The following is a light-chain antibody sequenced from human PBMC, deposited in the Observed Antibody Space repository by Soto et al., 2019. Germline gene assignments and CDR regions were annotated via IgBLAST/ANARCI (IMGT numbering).Light chain of an antibody. V-gene: IGKV1-12*01. J-gene: IGKJ2*01. CDR3: LQSDSFPHT. CDR2: AAS. CDR1: QGISTW. Sequence: DIQMTQSPSSVTASVGDRVTITCRASQGISTWLAWYQQKPGQAPKLLIYAASSLQSGVSSRFSGSGSGTDFTLTISSLQPEDFATYYCLQSDSFPHTFGPGTKLHIK.